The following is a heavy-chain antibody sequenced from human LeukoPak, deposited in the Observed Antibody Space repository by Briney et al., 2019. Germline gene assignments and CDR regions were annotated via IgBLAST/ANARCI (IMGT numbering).Heavy chain of an antibody. CDR1: GFTFSSYS. D-gene: IGHD3-9*01. V-gene: IGHV3-21*01. CDR2: ISSSSSYI. Sequence: PGGSLRLSCAASGFTFSSYSMNWVRQAPGKGLDWVSSISSSSSYIYYADSVKGRFTISRDNAKNSLYLQMNSLRAEDTAVYYCARDLLTGIGFMDPYYMDVWGKGTTVTVSS. CDR3: ARDLLTGIGFMDPYYMDV. J-gene: IGHJ6*03.